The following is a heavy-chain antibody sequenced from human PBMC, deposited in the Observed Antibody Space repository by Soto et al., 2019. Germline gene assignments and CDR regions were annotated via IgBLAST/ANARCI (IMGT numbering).Heavy chain of an antibody. V-gene: IGHV4-59*01. J-gene: IGHJ6*02. D-gene: IGHD1-26*01. CDR1: GGSISSYY. Sequence: QVQLQESGPRLVKPSETLSLTCTVSGGSISSYYWSWIRQPPGKGLEWIGYIYYSGDTNYNPSLKSRVTRSVDTSKNQVSLQLSSVTAADTAVYCCARDSISGSSGYYSGMDFWGQGTTVTVSS. CDR2: IYYSGDT. CDR3: ARDSISGSSGYYSGMDF.